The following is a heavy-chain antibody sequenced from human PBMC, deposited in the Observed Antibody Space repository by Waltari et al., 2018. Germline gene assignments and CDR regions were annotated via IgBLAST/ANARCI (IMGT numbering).Heavy chain of an antibody. V-gene: IGHV3-23*01. CDR1: GFTVDQNA. CDR2: LTGGAEGA. Sequence: GPLLGSRGGLVTPAGHWGMSCWGSGFTVDQNAVMWVRPAPGKGLEWIASLTGGAEGAYYADSVRRRFTISRDNSQNTLFLQMSGLRVDDSGTYYCARGRASGLVDWFDPWGRGTLVTVSS. CDR3: ARGRASGLVDWFDP. D-gene: IGHD6-6*01. J-gene: IGHJ5*02.